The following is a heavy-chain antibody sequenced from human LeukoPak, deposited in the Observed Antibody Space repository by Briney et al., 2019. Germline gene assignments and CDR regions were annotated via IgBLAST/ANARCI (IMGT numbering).Heavy chain of an antibody. V-gene: IGHV3-33*08. CDR3: ARISCTGNSCRPYSYYDMDV. CDR2: IWYDGGIK. J-gene: IGHJ6*02. CDR1: GFTFSNAW. Sequence: GGSLRLSCAASGFTFSNAWMSWVRQAPGKGLEWVAVIWYDGGIKYYADSVKGRFTVSRDNSKSTLYLQLNSLRAEDTAVYYCARISCTGNSCRPYSYYDMDVWGQGTTVTVSS. D-gene: IGHD2-8*02.